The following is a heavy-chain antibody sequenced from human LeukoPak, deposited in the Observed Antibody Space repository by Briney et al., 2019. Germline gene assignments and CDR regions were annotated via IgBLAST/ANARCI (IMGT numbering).Heavy chain of an antibody. CDR3: ARVLNYYDSSGYYYNYAFDI. CDR2: IYHSGST. D-gene: IGHD3-22*01. CDR1: GGSISSGGYS. J-gene: IGHJ3*02. Sequence: SETLSLTCAVSGGSISSGGYSWSWIRQPPGKGLEWIGYIYHSGSTYYNPSLKSRVTISVDRSKSQFSLRLSSVTAADTAVYYCARVLNYYDSSGYYYNYAFDIWGQGTMVTVSS. V-gene: IGHV4-30-2*01.